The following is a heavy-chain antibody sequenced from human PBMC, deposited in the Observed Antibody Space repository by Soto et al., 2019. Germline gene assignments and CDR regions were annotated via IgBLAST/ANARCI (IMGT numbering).Heavy chain of an antibody. CDR2: ISNTGGST. V-gene: IGHV3-23*01. D-gene: IGHD4-17*01. J-gene: IGHJ3*02. CDR3: AHPRGYGVFDAVDI. Sequence: PGGSLRLSCAASGFTFSSYAMSWVRQAPGKGLEWVSAISNTGGSTFYAESVRGRFTISRDNSINTLYLQMTSLRTEDTAVYYCAHPRGYGVFDAVDIWGQGTMVTVSS. CDR1: GFTFSSYA.